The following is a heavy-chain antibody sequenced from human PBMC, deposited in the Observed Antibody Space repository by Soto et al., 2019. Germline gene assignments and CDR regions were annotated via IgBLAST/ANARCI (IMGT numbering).Heavy chain of an antibody. V-gene: IGHV6-1*01. J-gene: IGHJ4*02. CDR1: GDSVSSNSAV. CDR2: TYYRSKWYN. Sequence: SQTLSLTCAISGDSVSSNSAVWNWIRQSPSRGLEWLGRTYYRSKWYNDYTVSVKSRITINPDTSKNQFSLQLNSVTPEDTAVYYCARGAYGSGNGHFDYWAQGTLVNVSS. D-gene: IGHD3-10*01. CDR3: ARGAYGSGNGHFDY.